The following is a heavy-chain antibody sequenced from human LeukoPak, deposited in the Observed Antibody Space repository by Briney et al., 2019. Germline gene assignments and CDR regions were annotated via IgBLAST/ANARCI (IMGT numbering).Heavy chain of an antibody. J-gene: IGHJ4*02. CDR3: ARGSTVTTLHFDY. Sequence: PGGSLRLSCAASGFTFSSYGLHWVRQAPGKGLEWVAVIWYDGSNKYYADSVKGRFTISRDNSKNTLYLQMNSLRAEDTAVYYCARGSTVTTLHFDYWGQGTLVTVSS. CDR1: GFTFSSYG. CDR2: IWYDGSNK. D-gene: IGHD4-17*01. V-gene: IGHV3-33*01.